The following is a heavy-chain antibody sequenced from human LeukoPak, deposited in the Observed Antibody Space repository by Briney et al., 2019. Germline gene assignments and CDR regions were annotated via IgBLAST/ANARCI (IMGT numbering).Heavy chain of an antibody. V-gene: IGHV4-61*02. CDR2: IYTSGST. Sequence: SETLSLTCAVSGGSISSGGYSWSWIRQPAGKGLEWIGRIYTSGSTNYNPSLKSRVTISLDTSENHFSLKLSSVTAADTAVYYCARVTTGGYYNYWGQGTLVTVSS. CDR1: GGSISSGGYS. J-gene: IGHJ4*02. D-gene: IGHD3-22*01. CDR3: ARVTTGGYYNY.